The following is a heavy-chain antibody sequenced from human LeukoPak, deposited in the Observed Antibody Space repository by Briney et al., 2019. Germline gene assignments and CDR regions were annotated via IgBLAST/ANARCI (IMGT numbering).Heavy chain of an antibody. CDR3: ARSTGSTMFIDY. J-gene: IGHJ4*02. D-gene: IGHD3-10*02. CDR2: IIPILGIA. Sequence: SVKVSCKASGGTFSSYTISWVRQAPGQGLEWMGRIIPILGIANYAQKFQGRVTITADKSTSTAYMELSSLRSADTAVYYCARSTGSTMFIDYWGQGTLVTVSS. CDR1: GGTFSSYT. V-gene: IGHV1-69*02.